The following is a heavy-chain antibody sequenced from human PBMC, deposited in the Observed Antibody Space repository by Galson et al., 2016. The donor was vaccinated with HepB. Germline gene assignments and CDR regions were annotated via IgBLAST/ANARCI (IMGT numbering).Heavy chain of an antibody. D-gene: IGHD1-1*01. J-gene: IGHJ4*02. Sequence: SETLSLTCDVSGGSISSDYWWSWVSQPPGKGLEWFGEIHHRGRTNYNPSLTSRVTISLDKSKNQFSLKLTSVTAADTAVFYCARGGNWQFDYWGQGSLVSVPS. CDR3: ARGGNWQFDY. CDR2: IHHRGRT. CDR1: GGSISSDYW. V-gene: IGHV4-4*02.